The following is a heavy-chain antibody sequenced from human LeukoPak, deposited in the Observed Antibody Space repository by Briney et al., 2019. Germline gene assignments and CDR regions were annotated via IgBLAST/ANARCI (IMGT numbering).Heavy chain of an antibody. Sequence: GGSLRLSCAAPGFTFSSYSMNWVRQAPGKGLEWVSSISSSSSYIYYADSVKGRFTISRDNAKSSLYLQMNSLRAEDTAVYYCAREDIAVAGSGFDYWGQGTLVTVSS. CDR3: AREDIAVAGSGFDY. V-gene: IGHV3-21*01. CDR1: GFTFSSYS. D-gene: IGHD6-19*01. CDR2: ISSSSSYI. J-gene: IGHJ4*02.